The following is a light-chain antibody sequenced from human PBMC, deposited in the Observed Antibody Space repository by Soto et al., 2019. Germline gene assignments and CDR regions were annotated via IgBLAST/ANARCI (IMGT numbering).Light chain of an antibody. CDR2: GAS. V-gene: IGKV3-15*01. CDR3: QQYKNWPLT. J-gene: IGKJ4*01. Sequence: ETVMIQSPATLSVSPGERATLSCRASQSVSSDLAWYQHKTGQAPRLLIHGASTRATGVPARFSGSGSGTEFTLTIGSLQSEDFAVYYCQQYKNWPLTFGGGTKVEIK. CDR1: QSVSSD.